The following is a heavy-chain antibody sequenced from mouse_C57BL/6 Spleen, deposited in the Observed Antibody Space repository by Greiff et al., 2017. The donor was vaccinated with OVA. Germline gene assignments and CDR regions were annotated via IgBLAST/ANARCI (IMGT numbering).Heavy chain of an antibody. J-gene: IGHJ4*01. CDR1: GYTFTDYY. D-gene: IGHD2-5*01. V-gene: IGHV1-19*01. Sequence: VQLQQSGPVLVKPGASVKMSCKASGYTFTDYYMNWVKQSHGKSLEWIGVINPYNGGTSYNQKFKGKATLNVDKSSSTAYMELNSLTSEDSAVYYCAAYSNHYAMDYWGQGTSVTVSS. CDR3: AAYSNHYAMDY. CDR2: INPYNGGT.